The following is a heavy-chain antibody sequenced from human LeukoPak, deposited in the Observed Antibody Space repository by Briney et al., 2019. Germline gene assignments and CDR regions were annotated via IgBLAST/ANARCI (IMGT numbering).Heavy chain of an antibody. Sequence: GGSLRLSCEVSGSTFRNYWMSWIRQAPGKGLEWVSAISGSGGSTYYADSVKGRFTISRDNSKNTLYLQMNSLRAEDTAVYYCAKDAPVNIVVVPAANSWGQGTLVTVPS. V-gene: IGHV3-23*01. CDR3: AKDAPVNIVVVPAANS. J-gene: IGHJ4*02. D-gene: IGHD2-2*01. CDR2: ISGSGGST. CDR1: GSTFRNYW.